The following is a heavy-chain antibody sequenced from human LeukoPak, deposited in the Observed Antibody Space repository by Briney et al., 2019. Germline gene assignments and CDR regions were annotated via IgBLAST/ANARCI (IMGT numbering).Heavy chain of an antibody. Sequence: GGSLRLSCAASGFTFSSYAMSWVRQAPGKGLEWVSVIIGSTVIPYYADSVKGRFTISRDNSKNTLYLQMNSLRAEDTAVYYCATASGVTTKDGYWGQGTLVTVSS. CDR2: IIGSTVIP. D-gene: IGHD4-17*01. CDR3: ATASGVTTKDGY. V-gene: IGHV3-23*01. J-gene: IGHJ4*02. CDR1: GFTFSSYA.